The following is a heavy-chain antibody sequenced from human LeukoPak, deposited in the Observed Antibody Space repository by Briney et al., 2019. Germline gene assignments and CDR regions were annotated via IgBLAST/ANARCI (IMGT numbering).Heavy chain of an antibody. CDR2: ISGSGGST. CDR1: GFTFSGYA. D-gene: IGHD6-13*01. Sequence: GGSLRLSCAASGFTFSGYAMSWVRQAPGKGLEWVSAISGSGGSTYYADSVKGRFTISRDNSKNTLYLQMNSLRAEDTAVYYCAKDGGYSSSWSRGYFDYWGQGTLVTVSS. CDR3: AKDGGYSSSWSRGYFDY. V-gene: IGHV3-23*01. J-gene: IGHJ4*02.